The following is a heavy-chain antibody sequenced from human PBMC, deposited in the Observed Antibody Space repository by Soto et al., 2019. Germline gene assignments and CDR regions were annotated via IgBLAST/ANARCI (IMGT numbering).Heavy chain of an antibody. Sequence: SETLSLTCTVSGGSISSSSYYWGWIRQPPGKGLEWIGSIYYSGSTYYNPSLKSRVTISVDTSKNQFSLKLSSVTAADTALYYCARQLGGDYGYPKLYYFDYWGQGTLVTAPQ. D-gene: IGHD2-21*02. CDR2: IYYSGST. CDR3: ARQLGGDYGYPKLYYFDY. V-gene: IGHV4-39*01. CDR1: GGSISSSSYY. J-gene: IGHJ4*02.